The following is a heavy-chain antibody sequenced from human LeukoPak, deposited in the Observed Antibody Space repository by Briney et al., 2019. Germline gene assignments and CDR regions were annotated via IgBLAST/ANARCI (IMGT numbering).Heavy chain of an antibody. Sequence: GASVKVSCKASGYTFTSYAMNWVRQAPGQGLEWMGWINTNTGNPTYAQGFTGRFVFSLDTSVSTAYLQVSSLKAEDTAVYYCARGPDSSSWYPFDYWGQGTLVTVSS. V-gene: IGHV7-4-1*02. J-gene: IGHJ4*02. CDR2: INTNTGNP. D-gene: IGHD6-13*01. CDR3: ARGPDSSSWYPFDY. CDR1: GYTFTSYA.